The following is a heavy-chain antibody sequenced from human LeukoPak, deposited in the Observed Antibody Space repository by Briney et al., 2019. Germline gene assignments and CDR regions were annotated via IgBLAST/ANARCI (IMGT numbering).Heavy chain of an antibody. Sequence: SVKVSCKASGGTFSSYAISWVRQAPGQGLEWMGGIIPIFGTANYAQKFQGRVTITADKSTSTAYMELSSLRSEDTAVYYCARGVLLWFGTYYYYMDVWGKGTTVTVSS. CDR1: GGTFSSYA. J-gene: IGHJ6*03. CDR2: IIPIFGTA. CDR3: ARGVLLWFGTYYYYMDV. D-gene: IGHD3-10*01. V-gene: IGHV1-69*06.